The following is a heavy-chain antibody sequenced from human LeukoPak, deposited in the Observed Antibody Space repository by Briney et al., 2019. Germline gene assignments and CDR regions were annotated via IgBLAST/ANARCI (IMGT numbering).Heavy chain of an antibody. CDR2: ISSNGGST. CDR3: ARGGIAAVGEFDP. V-gene: IGHV3-64*01. CDR1: GFTFSSYA. J-gene: IGHJ5*02. D-gene: IGHD6-13*01. Sequence: GGSLRLSYAASGFTFSSYAMHWVRQAPGKGLEYVSAISSNGGSTYYANSVKGRFTISRDNSKNTLYLQMGSLRAEYMAVYYCARGGIAAVGEFDPWGQGTLVTVSS.